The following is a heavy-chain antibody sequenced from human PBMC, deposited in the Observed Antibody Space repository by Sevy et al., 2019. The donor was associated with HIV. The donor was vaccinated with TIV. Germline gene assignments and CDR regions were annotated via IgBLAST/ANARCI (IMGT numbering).Heavy chain of an antibody. J-gene: IGHJ5*02. V-gene: IGHV3-30-3*01. CDR3: ASDQHDYAGNLRTGWFDP. CDR2: IAYDGTNK. D-gene: IGHD4-17*01. Sequence: GGSLRLSCAASGFTFSSYAFHWVRQAPGKGLEWVSIIAYDGTNKYYADSVKGRFTVSRDNSKSTLYLQMNSLRTEDTAVYYCASDQHDYAGNLRTGWFDPWGQGTLVTVSS. CDR1: GFTFSSYA.